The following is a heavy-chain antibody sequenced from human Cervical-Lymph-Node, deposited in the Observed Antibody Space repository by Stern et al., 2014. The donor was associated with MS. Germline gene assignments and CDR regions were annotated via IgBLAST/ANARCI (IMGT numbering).Heavy chain of an antibody. Sequence: VQLVQSGAEVRKPGSSVHPPCTASGDTFGTYTFSWVRQAPGQGLEWMGGIIPMFGTANYAQKFQGTVTITADESTNTAYMELSSLRSEDTAVYYCVREGKGRDGYNNPFDYWGQGTLVTVSS. CDR1: GDTFGTYT. CDR3: VREGKGRDGYNNPFDY. J-gene: IGHJ4*02. CDR2: IIPMFGTA. V-gene: IGHV1-69*12. D-gene: IGHD5-24*01.